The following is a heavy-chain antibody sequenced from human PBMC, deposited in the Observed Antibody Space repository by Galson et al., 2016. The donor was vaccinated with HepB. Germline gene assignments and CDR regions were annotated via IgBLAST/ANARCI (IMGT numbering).Heavy chain of an antibody. CDR1: GFSFTNYW. Sequence: QSGAEVKKPGESLKISCKGSGFSFTNYWIGWVRQMPGKGLEWMGIIYPDDSDTRYSPSFQGQVTISADKSISNAYLQWSSLKASDTAMYYCATLYWNADDYNGMDVWGQGTTVTVSS. CDR3: ATLYWNADDYNGMDV. V-gene: IGHV5-51*03. J-gene: IGHJ6*02. CDR2: IYPDDSDT. D-gene: IGHD1-1*01.